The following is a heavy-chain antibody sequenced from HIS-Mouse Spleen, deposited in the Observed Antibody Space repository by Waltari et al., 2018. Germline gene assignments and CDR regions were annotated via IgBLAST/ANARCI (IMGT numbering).Heavy chain of an antibody. CDR2: ISYDGSNK. CDR1: GFTFSSYG. Sequence: QVQLVESGGGVVQPGRSLRLSCAASGFTFSSYGMHWVRQAPGKGVEWVAVISYDGSNKYYADSVKGRFTISRENSKNTLYLQMNSLRAEDTAVYYCAKDRGSPLYFDYWGQGTLVTVSS. D-gene: IGHD1-26*01. CDR3: AKDRGSPLYFDY. J-gene: IGHJ4*02. V-gene: IGHV3-30*18.